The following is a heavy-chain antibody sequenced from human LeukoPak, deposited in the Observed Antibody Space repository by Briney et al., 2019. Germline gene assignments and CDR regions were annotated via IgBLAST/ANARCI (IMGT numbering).Heavy chain of an antibody. Sequence: GGSLRLSCAASGFTFSSYGMHWVRQAPGKGLEWVAFIRYDGSNKYYADSVKGRFTISRDNSKNTLYLQMNSLRAEDTAVYYCAKGHHRGPISYYYYMDVWGKGTTVTVSS. J-gene: IGHJ6*03. CDR1: GFTFSSYG. V-gene: IGHV3-30*02. D-gene: IGHD2-21*01. CDR2: IRYDGSNK. CDR3: AKGHHRGPISYYYYMDV.